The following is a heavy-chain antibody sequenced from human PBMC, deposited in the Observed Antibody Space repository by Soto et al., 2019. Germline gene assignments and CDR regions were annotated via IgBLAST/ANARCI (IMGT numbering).Heavy chain of an antibody. CDR2: IYYSGST. CDR1: GGSISSSSYY. V-gene: IGHV4-39*07. J-gene: IGHJ4*02. D-gene: IGHD3-10*01. CDR3: ARGRVWFGEYTVADY. Sequence: SETLSLTCTVSGGSISSSSYYWGWIRHPPGKGLEWIGSIYYSGSTYSNPSLKSRVTIPVETSQNQFSLKLSSVTAADTDVYYSARGRVWFGEYTVADYWGQGTLVTVSS.